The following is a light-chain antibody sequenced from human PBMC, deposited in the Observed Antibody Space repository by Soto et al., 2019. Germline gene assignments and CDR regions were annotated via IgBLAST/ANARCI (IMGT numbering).Light chain of an antibody. V-gene: IGKV1-5*03. CDR1: QSRGNW. Sequence: DIQMTQSPATLSASVGDRVTITCRASQSRGNWLAWYQQNPGKAPKVLIYKASSLESAVPSRFSGSGSGTEFTLTLSSLQPGDCATYYGQQYNHELSFGGGTKEQIK. CDR2: KAS. CDR3: QQYNHELS. J-gene: IGKJ4*01.